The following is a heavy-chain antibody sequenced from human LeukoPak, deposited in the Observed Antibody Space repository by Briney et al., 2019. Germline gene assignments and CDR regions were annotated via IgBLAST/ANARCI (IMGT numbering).Heavy chain of an antibody. V-gene: IGHV4-31*03. J-gene: IGHJ5*02. CDR2: IYYSGST. CDR1: GGSISSGGYY. Sequence: ASQTLSLTCTVSGGSISSGGYYWSWIRQHPGKSLEWIGYIYYSGSTYYNPSLKSRVTISVDTSKNQFSLKLSSVTAADTAVYYCARGSSGNNWFDPWGQGTLVTVSS. CDR3: ARGSSGNNWFDP. D-gene: IGHD3-10*01.